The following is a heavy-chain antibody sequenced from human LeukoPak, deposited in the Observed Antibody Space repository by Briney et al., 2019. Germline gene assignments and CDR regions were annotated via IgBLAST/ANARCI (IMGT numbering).Heavy chain of an antibody. CDR3: ARVGMAGTNYDYGMDV. CDR2: IYYSGST. D-gene: IGHD4-17*01. J-gene: IGHJ6*04. Sequence: WETLSLTCTVSGGSISSYYWSWIRQPPGKGLEWIGYIYYSGSTNYNPSLQSRVTISEDTSKNQFSLKLSSVTAADTAVYYCARVGMAGTNYDYGMDVWGKGTTVTVSS. CDR1: GGSISSYY. V-gene: IGHV4-59*01.